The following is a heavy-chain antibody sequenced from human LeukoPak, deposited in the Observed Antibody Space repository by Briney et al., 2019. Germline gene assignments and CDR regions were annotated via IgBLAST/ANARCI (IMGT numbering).Heavy chain of an antibody. CDR2: IKSKTGGGTT. J-gene: IGHJ3*01. CDR3: TTGNLGN. CDR1: GFTFSSYS. Sequence: GGSLRLSCVASGFTFSSYSMNWVRQAPGKGLEWVGRIKSKTGGGTTDYAAPVKGRFTISRDDSKNTLYLQMNSLKTEDTAVYYCTTGNLGNWGQGTMVTVSS. D-gene: IGHD3-16*01. V-gene: IGHV3-15*01.